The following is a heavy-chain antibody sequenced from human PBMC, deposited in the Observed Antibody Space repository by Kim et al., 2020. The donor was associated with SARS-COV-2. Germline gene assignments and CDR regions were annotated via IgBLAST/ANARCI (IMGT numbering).Heavy chain of an antibody. CDR3: AAYSTSSYLDY. D-gene: IGHD6-6*01. Sequence: ASVKVSCKASGYTFSDFYMHWVRQAPGQGLEWMGRINPNSGGTKYAQKFQGRITMTRDTSITTAYMELSSLRSDDTAAYYCAAYSTSSYLDYWGQGTLVT. V-gene: IGHV1-2*06. CDR2: INPNSGGT. J-gene: IGHJ4*02. CDR1: GYTFSDFY.